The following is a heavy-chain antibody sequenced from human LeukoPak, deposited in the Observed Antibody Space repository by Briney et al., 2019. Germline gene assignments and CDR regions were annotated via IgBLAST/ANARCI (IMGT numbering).Heavy chain of an antibody. Sequence: PGGSLRLSCEASGFPFSSYAMHWVRQAPGKGLEWVAIISYDGANKHYTDSMKGRFTISRDNSKNTLYLQMNSLKAEDTAVYYCARGYYFDSGTFDFWGQGTLVTVSS. CDR3: ARGYYFDSGTFDF. CDR2: ISYDGANK. J-gene: IGHJ4*02. V-gene: IGHV3-30*10. CDR1: GFPFSSYA. D-gene: IGHD3-10*01.